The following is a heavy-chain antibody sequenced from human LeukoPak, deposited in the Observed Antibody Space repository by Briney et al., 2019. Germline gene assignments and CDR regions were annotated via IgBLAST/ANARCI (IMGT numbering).Heavy chain of an antibody. Sequence: SETLSLTCTVSGGSISSSRYYWGWIRQPPGKGLEWIVSIYYSGNTYYNPSLKSRITISVDTSKNQFSQKLSSVTATETAVYSWARINLNRIGVVGGEEFFDDWGQGSLVTAAS. CDR1: GGSISSSRYY. CDR2: IYYSGNT. D-gene: IGHD6-19*01. J-gene: IGHJ4*02. V-gene: IGHV4-39*07. CDR3: ARINLNRIGVVGGEEFFDD.